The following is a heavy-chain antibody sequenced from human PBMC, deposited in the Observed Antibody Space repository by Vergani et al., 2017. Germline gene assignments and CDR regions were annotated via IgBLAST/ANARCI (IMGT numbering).Heavy chain of an antibody. CDR1: GFTFSSYW. V-gene: IGHV3-7*03. Sequence: EVQLVESGGGLVQPGGSLRLSCAASGFTFSSYWMSWVRQAPGKGLEWVANIKQDGSEKYYVDSVKGRFTISRDNSKNTLYLQMNSLRAEDTAVYYCAKDPQGGANWFDPWGQGTLVTVSS. CDR3: AKDPQGGANWFDP. J-gene: IGHJ5*02. D-gene: IGHD3-16*01. CDR2: IKQDGSEK.